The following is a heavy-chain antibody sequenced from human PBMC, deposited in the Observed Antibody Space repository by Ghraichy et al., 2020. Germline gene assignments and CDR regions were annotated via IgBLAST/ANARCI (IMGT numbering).Heavy chain of an antibody. Sequence: SQTLSLTCTVSGGSITTSNYYWAWIRQPPGKGLEWIGSIYYIGDTLYNPSLKSRVTMSVDTSKNQSSLKLRSVTTADTAVYFCARPGSSGPYGMDVWGQGTTVTVSS. V-gene: IGHV4-39*01. CDR1: GGSITTSNYY. CDR2: IYYIGDT. D-gene: IGHD6-25*01. CDR3: ARPGSSGPYGMDV. J-gene: IGHJ6*02.